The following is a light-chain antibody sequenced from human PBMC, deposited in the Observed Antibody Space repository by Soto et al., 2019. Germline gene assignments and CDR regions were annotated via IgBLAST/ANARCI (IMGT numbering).Light chain of an antibody. CDR2: DVS. Sequence: QSALTQPASVSGSPGQSITISCTGTSSDVGGYNYVSWYQQHPGKAPKLMIYDVSNRPSGVSNRFSGSKSGNTASLTISGLQAEDEADYYSSSYTSSSTVVFGGGTPLTVL. CDR3: SSYTSSSTVV. V-gene: IGLV2-14*01. J-gene: IGLJ2*01. CDR1: SSDVGGYNY.